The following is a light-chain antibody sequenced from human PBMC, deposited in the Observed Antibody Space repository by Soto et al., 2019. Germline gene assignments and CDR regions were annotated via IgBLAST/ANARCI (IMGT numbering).Light chain of an antibody. CDR3: SSFTNSKTYV. CDR2: DVT. Sequence: QSALTQPASVSGSPGQSIIISCTGTSRDFGDYNFVSWYQQHPGRAPKLMIYDVTNRPSGISNRLSGFKSGNTASLIISGLQAEDEADYYCSSFTNSKTYVFGSGTKLTVL. CDR1: SRDFGDYNF. J-gene: IGLJ1*01. V-gene: IGLV2-14*03.